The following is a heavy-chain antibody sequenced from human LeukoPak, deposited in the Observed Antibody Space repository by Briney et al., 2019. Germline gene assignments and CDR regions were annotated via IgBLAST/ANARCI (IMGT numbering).Heavy chain of an antibody. V-gene: IGHV3-30*02. D-gene: IGHD2-2*01. Sequence: PGGSLRLSCAASGFTFSSYGMHWVRQAPGKGLEWVAFIRYDGSNKYYADSVKGRFTISRDNSKNTLYLQMNSLRAEDTAVYYCAKALNCSSTSCSHYYYYMDVWGKGTTVTVSS. CDR2: IRYDGSNK. J-gene: IGHJ6*03. CDR1: GFTFSSYG. CDR3: AKALNCSSTSCSHYYYYMDV.